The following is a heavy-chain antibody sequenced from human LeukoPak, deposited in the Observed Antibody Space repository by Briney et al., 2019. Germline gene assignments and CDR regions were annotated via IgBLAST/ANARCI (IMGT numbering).Heavy chain of an antibody. CDR2: VYYSGST. J-gene: IGHJ4*02. V-gene: IGHV4-39*07. Sequence: PSETLSLTCTVSGGSISSGNYYWGWIRQPPGKGLEWIGSVYYSGSTYYNPSLKSRVTMSVDTSNNQFSMRLNSVTAADTAVYYCAREAATFEEGFDYWGQGTLVTVSS. D-gene: IGHD3-16*01. CDR1: GGSISSGNYY. CDR3: AREAATFEEGFDY.